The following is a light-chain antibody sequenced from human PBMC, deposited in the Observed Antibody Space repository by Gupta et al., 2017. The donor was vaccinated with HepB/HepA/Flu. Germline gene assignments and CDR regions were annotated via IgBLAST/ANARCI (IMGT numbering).Light chain of an antibody. CDR2: AAS. V-gene: IGKV1-9*01. CDR1: QGISSY. CDR3: QQSNSYPQT. J-gene: IGKJ2*01. Sequence: DIQFNQSSSFLSASVGDRVTITCRASQGISSYLTWYQQKPGKAPKLLIYAASTLQSGVPSRFSGSGSGTEFTLTISSLQPEDFATYYCQQSNSYPQTFGQGTKLEIK.